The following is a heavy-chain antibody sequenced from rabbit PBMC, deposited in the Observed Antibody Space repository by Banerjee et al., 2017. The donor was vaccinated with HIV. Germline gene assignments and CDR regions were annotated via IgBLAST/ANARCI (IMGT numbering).Heavy chain of an antibody. CDR1: GFTFSSNA. Sequence: QEQLEESGGDLVKPGASLTLTCKASGFTFSSNAMCWVRQAPGKGLEWIGCIGTGSGNAVYASWAKGRFTISKTSSTTVTLQMTSLTAADTATYFCARDLAGVIGWNFNFWGPGTLVTVS. CDR2: IGTGSGNA. J-gene: IGHJ4*01. CDR3: ARDLAGVIGWNFNF. V-gene: IGHV1S45*01. D-gene: IGHD4-1*01.